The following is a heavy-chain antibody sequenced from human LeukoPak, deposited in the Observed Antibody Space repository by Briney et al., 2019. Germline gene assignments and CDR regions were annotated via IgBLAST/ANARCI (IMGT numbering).Heavy chain of an antibody. CDR1: GFTFSSYE. V-gene: IGHV3-48*03. J-gene: IGHJ6*03. CDR3: ARDGKVTTSYYYYYYMDV. Sequence: GGSLRLSCAASGFTFSSYEMNWVRQAPGKGLEWVSYISSGGGTTYYADSVKGRFTISRDNAKSSLYLQMNSLRAEDTAVYYCARDGKVTTSYYYYYYMDVWGKGTTVTVSS. D-gene: IGHD4-11*01. CDR2: ISSGGGTT.